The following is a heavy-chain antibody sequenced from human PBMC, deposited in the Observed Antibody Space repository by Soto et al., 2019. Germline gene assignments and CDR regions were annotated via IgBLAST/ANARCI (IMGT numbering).Heavy chain of an antibody. V-gene: IGHV1-69*12. D-gene: IGHD5-12*01. J-gene: IGHJ4*02. CDR3: APTPMGYTAFFEY. CDR1: GDTFGTFA. CDR2: GVPVFGTP. Sequence: VQLVQSGAEVKKPGSSVKVSCKTAGDTFGTFAVNWMRQAPGHGLEWLGGGVPVFGTPNYSPTFQDRVTITADESAGSSLMELTGLKADDAAVYVCAPTPMGYTAFFEYWGLGTQVTVSS.